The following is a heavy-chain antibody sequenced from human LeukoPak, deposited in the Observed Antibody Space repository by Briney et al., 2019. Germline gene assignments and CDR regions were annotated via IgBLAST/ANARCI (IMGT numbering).Heavy chain of an antibody. V-gene: IGHV3-23*01. CDR1: GFTFSSDA. CDR2: ISGSGGST. CDR3: AKGGDWQQPAPGYYYMDV. J-gene: IGHJ6*03. D-gene: IGHD6-13*01. Sequence: GGSLRLSCAASGFTFSSDAMSWVRQAPGKGLEWVSAISGSGGSTYYADSVKGRFTISRDNSRNTLYLQMNSLRAEDTAVYYCAKGGDWQQPAPGYYYMDVWGKGTTVTVSS.